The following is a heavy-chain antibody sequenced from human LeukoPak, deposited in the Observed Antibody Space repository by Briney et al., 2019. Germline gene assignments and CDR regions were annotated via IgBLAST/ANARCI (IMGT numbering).Heavy chain of an antibody. Sequence: GASVKDSCKASGGTFHSYIVTWVRQAPGQGLEWMGGIFPIIGTANYAQEFQGRVTITADDSTSTAYMELRSLRSEDTAIYYCARDQRPSCLGGICYSGDYWGQGTLVTVTS. CDR1: GGTFHSYI. J-gene: IGHJ4*02. CDR3: ARDQRPSCLGGICYSGDY. D-gene: IGHD2-15*01. CDR2: IFPIIGTA. V-gene: IGHV1-69*13.